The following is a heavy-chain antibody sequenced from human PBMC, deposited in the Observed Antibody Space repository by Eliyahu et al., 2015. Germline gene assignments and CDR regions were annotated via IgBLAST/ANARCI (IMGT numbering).Heavy chain of an antibody. Sequence: EVQLVESGGGLVQPGGSLRLSCXASGXXFXSYSMNWVRQAPGQGLEWVSYISSSSSTIYYADSVKGRFTISRDNAKNSLYLQMNSLRDEDTAVYYCARVVAGCDCPDYWGQGTLVTVSS. J-gene: IGHJ4*02. CDR1: GXXFXSYS. V-gene: IGHV3-48*02. CDR2: ISSSSSTI. D-gene: IGHD2-21*02. CDR3: ARVVAGCDCPDY.